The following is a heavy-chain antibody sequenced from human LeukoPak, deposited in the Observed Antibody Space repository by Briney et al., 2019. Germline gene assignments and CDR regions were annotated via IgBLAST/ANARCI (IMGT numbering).Heavy chain of an antibody. CDR1: GFTVSSNY. CDR2: IYSGGST. Sequence: GGSLRLSCAASGFTVSSNYMSWVRQAPGKGLEWVSVIYSGGSTYYADSVKGRLTISRDNSKNTLFLQMSGLRVEDTAVYYCAKGAPVGGTRHFDHWGQGTLVTVSS. D-gene: IGHD1-26*01. CDR3: AKGAPVGGTRHFDH. J-gene: IGHJ5*02. V-gene: IGHV3-53*01.